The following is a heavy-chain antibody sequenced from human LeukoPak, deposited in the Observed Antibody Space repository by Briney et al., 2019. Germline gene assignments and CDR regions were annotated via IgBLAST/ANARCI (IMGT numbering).Heavy chain of an antibody. J-gene: IGHJ6*02. CDR3: ARGRARRAPPYGGMDA. Sequence: ASVKVSCKASGYTFTSYDINWVRQATGQGLEWMGWMNPNSGNTGYAQKFQGRVTMTRNTSISIAYMELSSLRSEDTAVYYCARGRARRAPPYGGMDAWGQGTTVTVSS. CDR2: MNPNSGNT. CDR1: GYTFTSYD. D-gene: IGHD4-17*01. V-gene: IGHV1-8*01.